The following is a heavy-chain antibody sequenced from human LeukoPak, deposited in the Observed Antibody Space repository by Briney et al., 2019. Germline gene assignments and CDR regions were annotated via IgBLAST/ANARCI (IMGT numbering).Heavy chain of an antibody. V-gene: IGHV3-21*01. Sequence: GGSLRLSCAASGCTFSSYSRNWVRQAPGKGLEWVSSISSSSSYIYYADSVKGRFTISRDNAKNSLYLQMNSLRAEDTAVYYCARGDSSGYYFDYWGQGTLVTVSS. J-gene: IGHJ4*02. CDR3: ARGDSSGYYFDY. CDR2: ISSSSSYI. CDR1: GCTFSSYS. D-gene: IGHD3-22*01.